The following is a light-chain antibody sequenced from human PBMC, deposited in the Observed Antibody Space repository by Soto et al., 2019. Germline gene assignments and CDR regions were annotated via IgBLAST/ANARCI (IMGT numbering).Light chain of an antibody. CDR1: QGISSA. V-gene: IGKV1D-13*01. J-gene: IGKJ4*01. CDR2: DAS. Sequence: IQMTQSPSTLSASVGDRVTITCRASQGISSALAWYQQKPGKAPDLLIYDASTLQSAVPSRFSGSGSGTDFTLTISSLQPEDFATYYCQQFNNYPLTFGGGTKVDIK. CDR3: QQFNNYPLT.